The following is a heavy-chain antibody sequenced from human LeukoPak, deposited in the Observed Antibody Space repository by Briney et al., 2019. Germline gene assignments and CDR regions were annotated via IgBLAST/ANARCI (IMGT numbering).Heavy chain of an antibody. J-gene: IGHJ6*03. D-gene: IGHD3-3*01. CDR1: GGSFSGYY. CDR3: ARGVGFWSGYAIPYYYYMDV. Sequence: SETLSLTCAVYGGSFSGYYWSWIRQPPGKGLEWIGEINHSGSTNYSPSLKSRVTISVDTSKNQFSLKLSSVTAADTAVYYCARGVGFWSGYAIPYYYYMDVWGKGTTVTVSS. V-gene: IGHV4-34*01. CDR2: INHSGST.